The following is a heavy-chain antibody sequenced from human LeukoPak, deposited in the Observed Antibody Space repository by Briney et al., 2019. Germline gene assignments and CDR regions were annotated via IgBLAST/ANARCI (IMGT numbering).Heavy chain of an antibody. CDR1: GGTFNSDD. CDR3: ASEYCPNTTCYWGGLGV. CDR2: MNPNSGKT. D-gene: IGHD2-2*01. J-gene: IGHJ6*02. Sequence: ASVKVSCKASGGTFNSDDFNWERQATGRWLESMGWMNPNSGKTGYAQTFQGRVTLTRNTAMGTAYMELSNLRSEDTAVYYCASEYCPNTTCYWGGLGVWGQETTVTVSS. V-gene: IGHV1-8*01.